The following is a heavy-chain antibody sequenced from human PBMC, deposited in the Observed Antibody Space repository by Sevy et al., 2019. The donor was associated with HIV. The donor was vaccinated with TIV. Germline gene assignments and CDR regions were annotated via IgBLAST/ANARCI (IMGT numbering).Heavy chain of an antibody. CDR2: INWNGGST. CDR1: GFTFDDYG. D-gene: IGHD6-6*01. Sequence: GGSLRLSCAASGFTFDDYGMSWVRQAPGKGLEWVSGINWNGGSTGYADSVKGRFTISRDNAKNSLYLQMNSLRAEDTALYYCAREEQLVEGNCFDPWGQGTLVTVSS. J-gene: IGHJ5*02. CDR3: AREEQLVEGNCFDP. V-gene: IGHV3-20*04.